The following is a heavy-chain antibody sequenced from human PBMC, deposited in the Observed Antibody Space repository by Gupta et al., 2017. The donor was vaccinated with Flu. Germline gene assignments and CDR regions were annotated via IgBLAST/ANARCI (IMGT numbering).Heavy chain of an antibody. V-gene: IGHV3-30*03. J-gene: IGHJ5*02. CDR1: GFPFSNYG. Sequence: QMRLVESGGGVVQPGKSLRISCAASGFPFSNYGMHWVRQGPGKGLGWVAFISFDGTNKYYADSVRGRFTISRDNSKNTLFLQMNSLRGEDTALYYCARGSKSRGSGSWNHWFDPWGQGTLVTVSS. CDR3: ARGSKSRGSGSWNHWFDP. D-gene: IGHD3-10*01. CDR2: ISFDGTNK.